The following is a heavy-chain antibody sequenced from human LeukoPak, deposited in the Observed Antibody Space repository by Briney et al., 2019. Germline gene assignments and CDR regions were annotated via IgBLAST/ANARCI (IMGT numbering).Heavy chain of an antibody. CDR1: GYSFTSYW. J-gene: IGHJ5*02. CDR2: IYPGDSDT. Sequence: GESLKISCKGSGYSFTSYWIGWVRQMPGKGLEWMGIIYPGDSDTSYSPSFQGQVTISADKSISTAYLQWSSLKASDTAMYYCARRVSDILGGTASFWFDPWGQGTLVTVSS. CDR3: ARRVSDILGGTASFWFDP. V-gene: IGHV5-51*01. D-gene: IGHD1-26*01.